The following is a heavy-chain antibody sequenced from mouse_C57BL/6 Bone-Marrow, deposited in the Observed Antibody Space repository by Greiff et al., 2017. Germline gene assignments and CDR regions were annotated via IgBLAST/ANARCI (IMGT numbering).Heavy chain of an antibody. J-gene: IGHJ4*01. CDR3: ATHANYGSDYAMDY. CDR1: EYEFPSHD. Sequence: EVHLVESGGGLVQPGASLKLSCESNEYEFPSHDMSWVRKTPAKRLELVAAINSDGGSTYYPDTMERRFIISRDNTKKTLYLQMSSLRSEDTALYYCATHANYGSDYAMDYWGQGTSLTVSS. D-gene: IGHD1-1*01. CDR2: INSDGGST. V-gene: IGHV5-2*01.